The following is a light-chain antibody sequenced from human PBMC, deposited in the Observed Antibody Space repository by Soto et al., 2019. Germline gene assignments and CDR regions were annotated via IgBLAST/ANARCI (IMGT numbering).Light chain of an antibody. CDR1: LSVSSY. Sequence: EIVLTQSPATLSLSPGERATLSCRASLSVSSYLAWYQQKPGQAPTLLIYDASHRATGIPARFSGSGSGTDFPLTISSLEPEDFAVYYCQQRSNWPPTFGQGNKVEIK. CDR3: QQRSNWPPT. V-gene: IGKV3-11*01. CDR2: DAS. J-gene: IGKJ1*01.